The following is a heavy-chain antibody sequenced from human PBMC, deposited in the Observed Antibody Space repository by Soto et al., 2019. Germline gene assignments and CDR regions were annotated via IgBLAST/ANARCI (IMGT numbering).Heavy chain of an antibody. CDR1: GGSFSGYY. CDR3: ARGREWLRQTPTLYYYYMDV. J-gene: IGHJ6*03. D-gene: IGHD5-12*01. V-gene: IGHV4-34*01. CDR2: INHSGST. Sequence: SETLSLTCAVYGGSFSGYYWSWIRQPPGKGLEWIGEINHSGSTNYNPSLKSRVTISVDTSKNQFSLKLSSVTAADTAVYYCARGREWLRQTPTLYYYYMDVWGKGTTVTVSS.